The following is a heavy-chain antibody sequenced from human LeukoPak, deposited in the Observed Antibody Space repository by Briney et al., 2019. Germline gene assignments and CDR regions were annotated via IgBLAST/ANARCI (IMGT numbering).Heavy chain of an antibody. D-gene: IGHD1-26*01. CDR2: INSDGSST. Sequence: GGSLRLSCAASGFTFSSYAMSWVRQAPGKGLVWVSRINSDGSSTTYADSVKGRFTISRDNAETTLSLQVNSLRAEDTAVYYCVRGYSGSYRADYWGQGTLVTVSS. CDR1: GFTFSSYA. J-gene: IGHJ4*02. V-gene: IGHV3-74*01. CDR3: VRGYSGSYRADY.